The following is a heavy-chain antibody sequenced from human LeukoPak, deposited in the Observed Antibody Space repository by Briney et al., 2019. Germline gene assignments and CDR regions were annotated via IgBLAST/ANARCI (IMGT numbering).Heavy chain of an antibody. J-gene: IGHJ6*02. CDR2: IYPGDSDT. CDR1: GYSFTSYW. D-gene: IGHD3-16*01. V-gene: IGHV5-51*01. CDR3: ARVKASNTYDYVWGRQYYYYGMDV. Sequence: GESLKISCKGSGYSFTSYWIGWVRQMPGKGLEWMGIIYPGDSDTRYSPSFQGQVTISADKSISTAYLQWGSLKASDTAMYYCARVKASNTYDYVWGRQYYYYGMDVWGQGTTVTVSS.